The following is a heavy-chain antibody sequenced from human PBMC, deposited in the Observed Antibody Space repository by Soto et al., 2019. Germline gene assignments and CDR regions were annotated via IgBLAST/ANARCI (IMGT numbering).Heavy chain of an antibody. CDR3: AKGSGITLILPFDP. Sequence: GGSLRLSCAASGFTFSNYAMSWVRQAPGKGLEWVSGISGGGSTYYADSVKGRFTITRDNSKNTLHLQMNNLRAEDSAVYYCAKGSGITLILPFDPWGQGTLVTVSS. J-gene: IGHJ5*02. V-gene: IGHV3-23*01. D-gene: IGHD3-22*01. CDR2: ISGGGST. CDR1: GFTFSNYA.